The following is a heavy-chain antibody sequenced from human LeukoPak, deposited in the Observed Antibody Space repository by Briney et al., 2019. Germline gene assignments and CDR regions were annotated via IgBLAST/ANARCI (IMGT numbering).Heavy chain of an antibody. Sequence: PGGSLRLSCAASGYYWMHWVRQAPGKGLVWVSHINSDGSWTSYADSVKGRFTISKDNAKNTVYVQMNNLRAEDTAVYYCVSFYETYWGRGTLVTVSS. V-gene: IGHV3-74*01. CDR3: VSFYETY. CDR2: INSDGSWT. CDR1: GYYW. D-gene: IGHD2-2*01. J-gene: IGHJ4*02.